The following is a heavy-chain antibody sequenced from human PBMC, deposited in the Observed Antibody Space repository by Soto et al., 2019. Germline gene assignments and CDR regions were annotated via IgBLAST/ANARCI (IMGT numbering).Heavy chain of an antibody. D-gene: IGHD2-21*01. CDR2: INPHSGST. CDR1: GYSFTDDY. CDR3: ASAVYCGDYFYSYGMDV. Sequence: VASVKVSCKTSGYSFTDDYLHWVRQAPGQGLEWVGWINPHSGSTNFAQKFLGRVSMTRDTSISTAYMELFSLTSDDTAIYYCASAVYCGDYFYSYGMDVWGQGTKGTVSS. V-gene: IGHV1-2*02. J-gene: IGHJ6*02.